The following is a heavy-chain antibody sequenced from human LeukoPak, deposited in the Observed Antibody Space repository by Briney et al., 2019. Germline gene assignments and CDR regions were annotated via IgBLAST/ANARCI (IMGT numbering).Heavy chain of an antibody. Sequence: AVKVSCKASGGTFSSCAISGVRQAPGQGLEWMGGSIPIFGTANYAQKFQGRVTLTTDASTRTAYLELSSLRSEDTAVYYSARHAPALSRSSSPFDSSDSSGQGTLVTASS. CDR2: SIPIFGTA. V-gene: IGHV1-69*05. D-gene: IGHD6-6*01. CDR3: ARHAPALSRSSSPFDSSDS. J-gene: IGHJ4*02. CDR1: GGTFSSCA.